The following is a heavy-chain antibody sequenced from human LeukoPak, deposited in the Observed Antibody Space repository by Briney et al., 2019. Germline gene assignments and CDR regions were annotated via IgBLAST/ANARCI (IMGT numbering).Heavy chain of an antibody. CDR3: AKDGPGYRFKAHYYYMDV. D-gene: IGHD1-1*01. V-gene: IGHV3-23*01. CDR2: ISGSGGST. CDR1: GFTFSSYA. Sequence: GGSLRLSCAASGFTFSSYAMSWVRQAPGKGLEWVSAISGSGGSTYYADSVKGRFTISRDNSKNTLYLQMNSLRAEDTAVYYCAKDGPGYRFKAHYYYMDVWGKGTTVTVSS. J-gene: IGHJ6*03.